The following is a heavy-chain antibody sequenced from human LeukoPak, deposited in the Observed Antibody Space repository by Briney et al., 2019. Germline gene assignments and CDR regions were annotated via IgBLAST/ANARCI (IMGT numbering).Heavy chain of an antibody. V-gene: IGHV1-46*01. J-gene: IGHJ4*02. CDR3: AREGGSGFYYFDN. CDR2: INPSGPST. CDR1: GYTFTNYY. Sequence: ASVKVSCKASGYTFTNYYMHWVRQAPGQGLEWMGVINPSGPSTSYAQRFQGRVSMTRDMSTSTVYMDVSSLRSEDTAVYYCAREGGSGFYYFDNWGQGTLVTVSS. D-gene: IGHD3-22*01.